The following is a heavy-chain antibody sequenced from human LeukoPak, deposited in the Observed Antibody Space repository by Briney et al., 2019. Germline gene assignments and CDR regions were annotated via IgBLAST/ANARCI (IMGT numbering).Heavy chain of an antibody. CDR2: INSDGSST. CDR1: GFTFSSYW. V-gene: IGHV3-74*01. CDR3: VKGIAVAEI. D-gene: IGHD6-19*01. J-gene: IGHJ4*02. Sequence: PGGSLRLSCAASGFTFSSYWMHWVRQAPGKGLVWVSRINSDGSSTSYADSVKGRFTISRDNAKNTLYLQMHSLRGEDTALYYCVKGIAVAEIWRQGTLVTVSS.